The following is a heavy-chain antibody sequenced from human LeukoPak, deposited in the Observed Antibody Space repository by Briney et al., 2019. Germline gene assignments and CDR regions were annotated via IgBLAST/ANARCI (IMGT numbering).Heavy chain of an antibody. J-gene: IGHJ5*02. D-gene: IGHD3-22*01. V-gene: IGHV4-34*01. CDR2: INHSGST. CDR1: GGSFSGYY. CDR3: ARGTRITMIVVVSGNWFDP. Sequence: SETLSLTCAVYGGSFSGYYWSWIRQPPGKGLEWIGEINHSGSTNYNPSLKSRGTISVDTSKNQFSLKPSSVTAADTAVYYCARGTRITMIVVVSGNWFDPWGQGTLVTVSS.